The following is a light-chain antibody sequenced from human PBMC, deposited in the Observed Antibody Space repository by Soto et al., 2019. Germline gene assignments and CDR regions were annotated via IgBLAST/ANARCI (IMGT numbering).Light chain of an antibody. Sequence: DIQMTQSPSTLSASVLDMVIIPFRASQSITNWLAWYQQKPGKAPQLLIYDASVLETGVPSRFSGSGSGTEFTLAISGLQSDDFATYYCQQYNTYWTFGPGTKVDNK. CDR1: QSITNW. CDR3: QQYNTYWT. J-gene: IGKJ1*01. CDR2: DAS. V-gene: IGKV1-5*01.